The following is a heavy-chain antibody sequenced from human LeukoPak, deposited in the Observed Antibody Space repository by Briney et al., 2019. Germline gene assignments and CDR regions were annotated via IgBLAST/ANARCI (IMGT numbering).Heavy chain of an antibody. J-gene: IGHJ3*02. CDR1: GFTFSSYA. CDR2: ISGSGGST. Sequence: GGSLRLSCAASGFTFSSYAMSWVRQAPGKGLEWVSAISGSGGSTYYADSVKGRFTIPRDNSKNTLYLQMNSLRAEDTAVYYCAKFSGSWYGAFDIWGQGTMVTVSS. CDR3: AKFSGSWYGAFDI. D-gene: IGHD6-13*01. V-gene: IGHV3-23*01.